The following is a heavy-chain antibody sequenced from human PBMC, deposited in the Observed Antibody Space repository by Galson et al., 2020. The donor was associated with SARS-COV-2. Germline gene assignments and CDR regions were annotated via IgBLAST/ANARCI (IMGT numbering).Heavy chain of an antibody. D-gene: IGHD3-22*01. CDR1: GFTFRSYS. CDR2: ISSSSSTM. Sequence: GGSLRLSCAASGFTFRSYSMNWVRQAPGKGLEWVSYISSSSSTMYYADSVKGRFTISRDNAKNSLYLQMNSLRAEDTAVYYCAREDYYDSGGYYGYYFEYWGQGTLVTVSS. J-gene: IGHJ4*02. V-gene: IGHV3-48*01. CDR3: AREDYYDSGGYYGYYFEY.